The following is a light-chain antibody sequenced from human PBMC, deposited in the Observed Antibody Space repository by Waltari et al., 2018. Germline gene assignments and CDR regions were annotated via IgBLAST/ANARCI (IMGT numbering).Light chain of an antibody. CDR2: RNN. J-gene: IGLJ2*01. CDR1: SSNIGSNT. Sequence: QSVLTQPPSASGTPGQRVTISCSGSSSNIGSNTVNWYQQLPGTAPKLLIYRNNQRRAGVPYRFSGSTSGTSASLAISGLQAEDEADYYCAALDDSLNGPVVFGGGTKLTVL. CDR3: AALDDSLNGPVV. V-gene: IGLV1-44*01.